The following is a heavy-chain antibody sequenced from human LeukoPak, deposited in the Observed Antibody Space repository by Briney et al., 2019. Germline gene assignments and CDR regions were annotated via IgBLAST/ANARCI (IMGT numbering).Heavy chain of an antibody. J-gene: IGHJ5*02. D-gene: IGHD6-13*01. CDR3: ARAADSSSYEIGVNWFDP. Sequence: SVKVSCKASGGTFSSYAISWVRQAPGQGLKWMGGIIPIFGTANYAQKFQGRVTITADKSTSTAYMELSSLRSEDTAVYYCARAADSSSYEIGVNWFDPWGQGTLVTVSS. CDR2: IIPIFGTA. V-gene: IGHV1-69*06. CDR1: GGTFSSYA.